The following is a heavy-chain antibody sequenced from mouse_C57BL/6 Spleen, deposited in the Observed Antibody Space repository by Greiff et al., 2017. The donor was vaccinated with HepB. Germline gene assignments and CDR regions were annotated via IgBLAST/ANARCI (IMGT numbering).Heavy chain of an antibody. J-gene: IGHJ3*01. CDR2: IYPGGGYT. CDR1: GYTFTNYW. V-gene: IGHV1-63*01. D-gene: IGHD2-4*01. Sequence: VKLMESGAELVRPGTSVKMSCKASGYTFTNYWIGWAKQRPGHGLEWIGDIYPGGGYTNYNEKFKGKATLTADKSSSTAYMQFSSLTSEDSAIYYCARSDYDRHRFAYWGQGTLVTVSA. CDR3: ARSDYDRHRFAY.